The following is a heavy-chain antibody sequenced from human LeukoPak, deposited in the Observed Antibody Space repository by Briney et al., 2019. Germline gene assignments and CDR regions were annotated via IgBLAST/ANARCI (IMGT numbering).Heavy chain of an antibody. D-gene: IGHD3-22*01. Sequence: PGGSLRLSCAASGFTFSSYAMHWVRQAPGKGLEWVAVISYDGSNKYYADSVKGRFTISRDNSKNTLYLQMNSLRAEDTAVYYCARGDYYDSSGYSYWGQGTLVTVSS. J-gene: IGHJ4*02. CDR3: ARGDYYDSSGYSY. V-gene: IGHV3-30-3*01. CDR1: GFTFSSYA. CDR2: ISYDGSNK.